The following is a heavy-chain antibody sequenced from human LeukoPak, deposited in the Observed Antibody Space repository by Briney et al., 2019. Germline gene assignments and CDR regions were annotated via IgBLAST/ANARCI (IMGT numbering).Heavy chain of an antibody. CDR2: IEQDGSEK. D-gene: IGHD3-3*01. V-gene: IGHV3-7*01. CDR3: ARGGATTFGLWGNAFDI. Sequence: PGGSLRLSCAASGFTFSSYWMTWVRQAPGKGVEWVANIEQDGSEKYYVDSVKGRFTISRDNAQNSVYLQMNSLRAEDTAIYYCARGGATTFGLWGNAFDIWGQGTMVIVSS. CDR1: GFTFSSYW. J-gene: IGHJ3*02.